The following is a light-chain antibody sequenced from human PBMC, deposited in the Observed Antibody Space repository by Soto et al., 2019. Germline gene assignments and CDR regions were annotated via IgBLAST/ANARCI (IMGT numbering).Light chain of an antibody. Sequence: QSALTQPASVSGSPGQSITISCTGTSSDVGGYNYVSWYQQHPGKAPKLMLYEVSNRPSGVSNRFSGSKSGNTASLTISGLQAEDEADYYCSSYTSSSTLVVFGGGTKLT. J-gene: IGLJ2*01. CDR3: SSYTSSSTLVV. V-gene: IGLV2-14*01. CDR1: SSDVGGYNY. CDR2: EVS.